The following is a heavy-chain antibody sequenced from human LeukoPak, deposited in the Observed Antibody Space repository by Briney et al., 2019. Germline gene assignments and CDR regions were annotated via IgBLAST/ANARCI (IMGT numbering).Heavy chain of an antibody. D-gene: IGHD4-17*01. Sequence: SETLSLTCAVYGGSFGGYYWSWIRQPPGKGLEWIGEINHSGSTNYNPSLKSRVTISVDTSKNQFSLKLSSVTAADTAVYYCARQKYGDFSFDYWGQGTLVTVSS. V-gene: IGHV4-34*01. J-gene: IGHJ4*02. CDR3: ARQKYGDFSFDY. CDR2: INHSGST. CDR1: GGSFGGYY.